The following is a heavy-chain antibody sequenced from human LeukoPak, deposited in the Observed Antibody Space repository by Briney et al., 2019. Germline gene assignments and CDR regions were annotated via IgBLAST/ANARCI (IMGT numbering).Heavy chain of an antibody. V-gene: IGHV5-51*01. D-gene: IGHD3-22*01. CDR1: GYSFTSYW. CDR3: ARMGFDYYDSSGYPYYFDY. Sequence: GQSLKISCKGSGYSFTSYWIGWVRQMPGQGLEWMGIIYPGDSDTRYSPSFQGQVTISADKSISTAYLQWSSLKASDTAMYYCARMGFDYYDSSGYPYYFDYWGQGTLVTVSS. J-gene: IGHJ4*02. CDR2: IYPGDSDT.